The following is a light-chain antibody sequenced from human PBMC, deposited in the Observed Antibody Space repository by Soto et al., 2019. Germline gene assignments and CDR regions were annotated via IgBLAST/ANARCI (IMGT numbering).Light chain of an antibody. CDR1: SSNIGSNY. J-gene: IGLJ1*01. Sequence: QSVLTQPPSASGTPGQGVAISCSGSSSNIGSNYVYWYQQLPGTAPKLLICRNGQRPSGVPDRFSGSKSGTSASLALSGLRSEDEADYYCAACDDSLSRYVFGTGTKVTVL. CDR3: AACDDSLSRYV. V-gene: IGLV1-47*01. CDR2: RNG.